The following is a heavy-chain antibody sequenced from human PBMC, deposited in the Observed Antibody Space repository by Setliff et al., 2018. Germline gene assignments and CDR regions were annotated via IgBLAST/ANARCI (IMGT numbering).Heavy chain of an antibody. Sequence: ASVKVSCKASGGTFNTYAINWVRQAPGQGLAWMGGIVPVFGTRNYAQKFQGRVTFSADDSANTAYMELTSLTSEDTAVYYCARNIGMGQRDYIDYWGQGTVVTVSS. J-gene: IGHJ4*02. D-gene: IGHD5-18*01. CDR2: IVPVFGTR. CDR3: ARNIGMGQRDYIDY. V-gene: IGHV1-69*13. CDR1: GGTFNTYA.